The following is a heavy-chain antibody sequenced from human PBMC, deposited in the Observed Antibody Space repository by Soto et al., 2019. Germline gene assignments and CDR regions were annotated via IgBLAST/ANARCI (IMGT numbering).Heavy chain of an antibody. CDR2: IIPILGIA. D-gene: IGHD2-15*01. Sequence: QVQLVQSGAVVKKPGSSVKVSCKASGGTFSSYTISWVRQAPGQGLEWMGRIIPILGIANYAQKFQGRVTITADKATSTAYMELSSLRSEDTAVYYCASVKGVYCSGGSCYSDYYYYGMDVWGQGTTVTVSS. CDR1: GGTFSSYT. J-gene: IGHJ6*02. V-gene: IGHV1-69*02. CDR3: ASVKGVYCSGGSCYSDYYYYGMDV.